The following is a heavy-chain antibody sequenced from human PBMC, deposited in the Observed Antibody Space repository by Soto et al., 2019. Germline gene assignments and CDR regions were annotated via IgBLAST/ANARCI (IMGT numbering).Heavy chain of an antibody. J-gene: IGHJ4*02. CDR2: IIPMFGKA. CDR3: ARDGTLYDSSGYYYVY. D-gene: IGHD3-22*01. CDR1: GGTFSRYA. Sequence: ASVKVSCKASGGTFSRYAISWVRQAPGQGLEWMGGIIPMFGKANYAQKFQGRVTITADESTSTGYMELRSLISEDTAVYYCARDGTLYDSSGYYYVYWGQGTLVTVSS. V-gene: IGHV1-69*13.